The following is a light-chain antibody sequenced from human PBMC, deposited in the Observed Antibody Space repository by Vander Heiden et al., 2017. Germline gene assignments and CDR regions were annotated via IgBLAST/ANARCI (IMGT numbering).Light chain of an antibody. Sequence: QSALTQPPPASGSPGQPVTLSCSGTSSDIGAYDDVSWYQQHPGKAPKVIIYEVTERPSGVPGLFFGSKAVNTASLFGVGLQPEDEADYYCASYAVNDTFIFGTGTRLTVL. V-gene: IGLV2-8*01. CDR2: EVT. J-gene: IGLJ1*01. CDR3: ASYAVNDTFI. CDR1: SSDIGAYDD.